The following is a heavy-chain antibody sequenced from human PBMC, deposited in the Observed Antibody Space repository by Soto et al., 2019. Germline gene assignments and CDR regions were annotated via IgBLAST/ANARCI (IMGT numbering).Heavy chain of an antibody. V-gene: IGHV1-3*05. D-gene: IGHD2-15*01. CDR2: VNAGNGNT. CDR1: GYTFTSCA. CDR3: VRTFQYCSGGSCYYAMDV. J-gene: IGHJ6*02. Sequence: QVQLVQSGAEEKKPGASVKVSCKASGYTFTSCAMHWVRQAPGQRLEWMGWVNAGNGNTKYSQRFQGRVTITRDTSASTAYMELSSLRSEDTAVYYCVRTFQYCSGGSCYYAMDVWGQGTTVTVSS.